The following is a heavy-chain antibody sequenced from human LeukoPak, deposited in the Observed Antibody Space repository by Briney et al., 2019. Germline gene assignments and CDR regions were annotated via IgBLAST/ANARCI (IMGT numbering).Heavy chain of an antibody. CDR3: ARDLGGSYWDYYYGMDV. V-gene: IGHV3-64*01. J-gene: IGHJ6*02. Sequence: GGSLRLSCAASGFTFSSYAMHWVRQAPGKGLEYVSAISSNGGSTYYANSVKCRFTISRDNSKNTLYLQMGSLRAEDMAVYYCARDLGGSYWDYYYGMDVWGQGTTVTVSS. D-gene: IGHD1-26*01. CDR2: ISSNGGST. CDR1: GFTFSSYA.